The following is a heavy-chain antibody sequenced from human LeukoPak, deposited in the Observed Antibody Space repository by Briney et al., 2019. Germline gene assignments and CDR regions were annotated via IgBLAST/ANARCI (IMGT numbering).Heavy chain of an antibody. D-gene: IGHD6-13*01. V-gene: IGHV3-21*01. CDR1: GFTFSSYS. Sequence: GGSLRLSCAASGFTFSSYSMNWDRQAPGKGLEWVSSISSSSSYIYYADSVKGRFTISRDNAKNSLYLQMNSLRAEDTAVYYCVRGGGSSWYYLDYWGQGTLVTVSS. J-gene: IGHJ4*02. CDR3: VRGGGSSWYYLDY. CDR2: ISSSSSYI.